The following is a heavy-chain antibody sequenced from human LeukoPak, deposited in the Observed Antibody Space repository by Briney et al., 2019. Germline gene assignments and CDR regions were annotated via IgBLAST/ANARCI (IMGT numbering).Heavy chain of an antibody. J-gene: IGHJ4*02. CDR1: GFTLSDAY. Sequence: GGSLRLSCAASGFTLSDAYMSWVRQTPGKGLEWVGRIKSKADDGTTNYAAPVKGRFIISGDDSTSTLYLQLKSLKTEDTAGFYCLAKYYFDFWGQGTLVTVSS. CDR3: LAKYYFDF. V-gene: IGHV3-15*01. CDR2: IKSKADDGTT.